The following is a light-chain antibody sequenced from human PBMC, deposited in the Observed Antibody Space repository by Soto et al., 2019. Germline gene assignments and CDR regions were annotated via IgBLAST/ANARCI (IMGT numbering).Light chain of an antibody. CDR1: QSIDSW. CDR3: QHYNSYVT. CDR2: GAT. Sequence: DIRMTQSPSTLSASVGDRVTIACRASQSIDSWLAWNQQKPGKAPKLLIYGATSLEMGVPLRFSASDSGTDFALTISSLQPGDFAKYFCQHYNSYVTFGQGTTVEI. J-gene: IGKJ1*01. V-gene: IGKV1-5*01.